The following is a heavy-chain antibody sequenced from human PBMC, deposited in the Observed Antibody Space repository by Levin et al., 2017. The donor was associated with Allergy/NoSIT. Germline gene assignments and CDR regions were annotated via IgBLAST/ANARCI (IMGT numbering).Heavy chain of an antibody. CDR3: ARGGCSSTSCLDN. J-gene: IGHJ4*02. Sequence: PGGSLRLSCAASGFTFSNYWMHWVRQAPGKGLVWVSHINSDGSNTNYADSVKGRFTISRDNAKNTLYLQMNSLRDEDTAVYYCARGGCSSTSCLDNRGQGTLVTVSP. V-gene: IGHV3-74*01. CDR2: INSDGSNT. CDR1: GFTFSNYW. D-gene: IGHD2-2*01.